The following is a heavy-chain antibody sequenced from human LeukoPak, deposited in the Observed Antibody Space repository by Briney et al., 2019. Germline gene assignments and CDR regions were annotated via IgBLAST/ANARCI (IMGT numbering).Heavy chain of an antibody. Sequence: PGGSLRLSCEASGYSFSTYWMHWVRQAPGEGLMWVSRISSDGTSRTYADSVEGRFTIFRDNAKNTVYLQMDSLRPEDTAVYYCARGARYYYYYYMDVWGKGTTVTVSS. V-gene: IGHV3-74*03. CDR3: ARGARYYYYYYMDV. J-gene: IGHJ6*03. CDR2: ISSDGTSR. CDR1: GYSFSTYW.